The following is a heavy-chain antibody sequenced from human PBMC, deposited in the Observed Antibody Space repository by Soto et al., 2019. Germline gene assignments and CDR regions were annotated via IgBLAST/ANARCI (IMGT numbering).Heavy chain of an antibody. J-gene: IGHJ6*02. D-gene: IGHD2-21*02. CDR2: INPSGGST. CDR3: ARVLCGGDSRTGYYYYGMDV. Sequence: QVQLVQSGAEVKKPGASVKVACKASGYTFTSYYMHWVRQAPGQGLEWMGIINPSGGSTSYAQKFQGRVTMTRDTSTSTVYMELSSLRSADTAVYYCARVLCGGDSRTGYYYYGMDVWGPGTTVTVSS. V-gene: IGHV1-46*01. CDR1: GYTFTSYY.